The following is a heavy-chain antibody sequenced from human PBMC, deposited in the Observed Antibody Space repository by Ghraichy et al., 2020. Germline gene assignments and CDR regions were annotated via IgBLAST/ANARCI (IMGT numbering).Heavy chain of an antibody. CDR1: GYSISSGFY. CDR2: IHHSGST. V-gene: IGHV4-38-2*02. CDR3: ARDAGDAARLGDY. D-gene: IGHD3-9*01. Sequence: SQTLSLTCTVSGYSISSGFYWGWIRQIPGKGLEWIGSIHHSGSTYYNPSLRSRVTISVDMSKNQYSLNLSSVTAADTAVYHCARDAGDAARLGDYWGQGTLVTVSS. J-gene: IGHJ4*02.